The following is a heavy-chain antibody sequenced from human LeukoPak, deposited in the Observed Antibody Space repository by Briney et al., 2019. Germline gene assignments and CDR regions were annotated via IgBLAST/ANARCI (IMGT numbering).Heavy chain of an antibody. CDR2: IYQSGST. V-gene: IGHV4-4*02. J-gene: IGHJ3*02. CDR3: AGGISPGSGWFFNI. CDR1: GGSISSGHW. Sequence: SETLSLTCAVSGGSISSGHWWSWVRQPPMKGLEWIGEIYQSGSTNYNPSLNSRVTISIDKSKNQFSLKLTSVTAADTAVYYCAGGISPGSGWFFNIWGQGTLVTVSS. D-gene: IGHD6-19*01.